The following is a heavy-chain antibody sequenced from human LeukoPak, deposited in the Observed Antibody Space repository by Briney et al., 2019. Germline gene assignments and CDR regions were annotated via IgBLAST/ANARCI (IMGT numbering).Heavy chain of an antibody. CDR3: ARGWIFGVVIGVDDFDY. CDR2: ISYDGSNK. Sequence: GGSLRLSCAAAGFTFSSYTMHWVRQAPGRGLEWVAVISYDGSNKYYADSVKGRFTISRDNSRNTLYLQMNSLRVEDTAMYYCARGWIFGVVIGVDDFDYWGQGTLVTVSS. J-gene: IGHJ4*02. D-gene: IGHD3-3*01. V-gene: IGHV3-30-3*01. CDR1: GFTFSSYT.